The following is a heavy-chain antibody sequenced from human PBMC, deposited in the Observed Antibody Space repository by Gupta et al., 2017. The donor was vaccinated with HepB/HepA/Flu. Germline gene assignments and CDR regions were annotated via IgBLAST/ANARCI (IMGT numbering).Heavy chain of an antibody. J-gene: IGHJ4*02. D-gene: IGHD2-15*01. CDR2: IIPIVGTA. CDR1: GGTFSSYS. V-gene: IGHV1-69*01. CDR3: ASEQYCSGGSCYSVGSDRLVY. Sequence: QVQLVQSGAEVKKPGSSVKVPCKASGGTFSSYSIIWVRQAPGQALEWMGGIIPIVGTANDAKKFQGRVTITADESTSTAYMELSSLRSEDTAVYYCASEQYCSGGSCYSVGSDRLVYWGQGTLVTVSS.